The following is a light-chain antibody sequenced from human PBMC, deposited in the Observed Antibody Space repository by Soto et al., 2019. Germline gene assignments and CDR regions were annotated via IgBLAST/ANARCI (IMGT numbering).Light chain of an antibody. CDR2: AAS. J-gene: IGKJ1*01. CDR1: QDISNF. Sequence: DIQMTQSPSSLSASIGDRVTITCRASQDISNFLAWYQQKPGKAPKVLIYAASSLQSGAPSRFSGSGSGTDFTLNISSLQPEDVATYYCQKYNRAPRTFGQGTEVEIK. V-gene: IGKV1-27*01. CDR3: QKYNRAPRT.